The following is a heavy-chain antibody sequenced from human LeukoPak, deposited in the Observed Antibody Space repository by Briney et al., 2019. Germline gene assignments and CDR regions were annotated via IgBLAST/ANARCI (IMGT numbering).Heavy chain of an antibody. D-gene: IGHD3-16*02. CDR3: SGESSYFDY. CDR2: INHSGST. J-gene: IGHJ4*02. V-gene: IGHV4-34*03. CDR1: GGSFSGYY. Sequence: SETLSLTCAVYGGSFSGYYWGWIRQPPGKGLEWIGEINHSGSTNYNPSLKSRVTISVDTSKNQFSLKLSSVTAADTAVYYCSGESSYFDYWGQGTLVTVSS.